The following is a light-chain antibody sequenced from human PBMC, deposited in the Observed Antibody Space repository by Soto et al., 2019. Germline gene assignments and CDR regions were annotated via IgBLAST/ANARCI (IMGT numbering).Light chain of an antibody. CDR1: QSVTSSY. Sequence: EIVLTQSPGTLSLSPGERATLSCRASQSVTSSYITWYQQKRGQAPRLLIYGASSRATGIPDRFSGSGSGTDFTLTISILEPEDFAVYYCQQYGSSFTFGPGTKVDIK. V-gene: IGKV3-20*01. CDR2: GAS. J-gene: IGKJ3*01. CDR3: QQYGSSFT.